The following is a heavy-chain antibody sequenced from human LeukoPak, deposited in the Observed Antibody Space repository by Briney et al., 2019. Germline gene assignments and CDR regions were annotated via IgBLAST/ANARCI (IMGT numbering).Heavy chain of an antibody. CDR2: MNPNSGNT. CDR3: ASPFCSSTSCSYNWFDP. Sequence: ASVKVSCKASGYTFTSYDINWVRQATGQGLEWMGWMNPNSGNTGYARKFQGRVTMTRNTSISTAYMELSSLRSEDTAVYYCASPFCSSTSCSYNWFDPWGQGTLVTVSS. CDR1: GYTFTSYD. J-gene: IGHJ5*02. D-gene: IGHD2-2*01. V-gene: IGHV1-8*01.